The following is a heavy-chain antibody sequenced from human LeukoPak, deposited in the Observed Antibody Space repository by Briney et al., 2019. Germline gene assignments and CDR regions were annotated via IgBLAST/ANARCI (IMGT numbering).Heavy chain of an antibody. CDR2: ISYSGST. CDR3: ARGPSYCDF. J-gene: IGHJ4*02. Sequence: SEPLSLTCTVSGGSINRDGFYWSWVRQHPGKGLEWIGYISYSGSTYYNPSLKSRLSVSLDTSKSQFSLKLTSVTAADTAVYFCARGPSYCDFWGQGTLVTVSS. V-gene: IGHV4-31*03. CDR1: GGSINRDGFY.